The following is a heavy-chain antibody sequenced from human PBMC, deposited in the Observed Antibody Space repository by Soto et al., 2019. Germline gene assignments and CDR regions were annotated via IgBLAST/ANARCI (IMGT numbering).Heavy chain of an antibody. J-gene: IGHJ4*02. CDR1: GFTFSSYG. CDR3: AKDHLTKGLFDY. CDR2: ISYDGSNK. Sequence: GGSLRLSCAASGFTFSSYGMHWVRQAPGKGLEWVAVISYDGSNKYYADSVKGRFTISRDNSKNTVYLQMNSLRAEDTAVYYCAKDHLTKGLFDYGRQGTLVTVSS. V-gene: IGHV3-30*18.